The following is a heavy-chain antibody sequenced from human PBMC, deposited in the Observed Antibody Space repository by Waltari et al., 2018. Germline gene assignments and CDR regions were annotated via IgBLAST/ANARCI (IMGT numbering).Heavy chain of an antibody. D-gene: IGHD2-15*01. CDR1: GGTFSSYA. CDR3: ARVKWDCSGGSCYSHDAFDI. Sequence: QVQLVQSGAEVKKPGSSVKVSRKASGGTFSSYAISWVRQAPGQGLEWMGRIIPIFGTANYEQKFKGRVTITADKSTSTAYMELSSLRSEDTAVYYCARVKWDCSGGSCYSHDAFDIWGQGTMVTVSS. V-gene: IGHV1-69*08. J-gene: IGHJ3*02. CDR2: IIPIFGTA.